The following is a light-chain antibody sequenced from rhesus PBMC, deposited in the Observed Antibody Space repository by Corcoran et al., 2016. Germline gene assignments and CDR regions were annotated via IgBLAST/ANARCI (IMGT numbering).Light chain of an antibody. Sequence: QSAPTQPPSVSGSPGHSVTIPCTGTSSNVAAYTFVPWYQQYPGKAPNLLISEVSKRPSGVSDRFSGSKSGNTASLTVSGLQAEDEADYYCSSYTTTNTYVFGSGSKLTVL. CDR2: EVS. CDR3: SSYTTTNTYV. CDR1: SSNVAAYTF. V-gene: IGLV2S7*01. J-gene: IGLJ6*01.